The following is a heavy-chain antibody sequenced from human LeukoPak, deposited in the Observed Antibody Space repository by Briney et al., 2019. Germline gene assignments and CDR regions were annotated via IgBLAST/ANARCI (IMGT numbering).Heavy chain of an antibody. CDR3: AKDHLPGIVVADRDY. J-gene: IGHJ4*02. CDR1: GITFSSDA. Sequence: GGSLRLSCAASGITFSSDAMSWVRQAPGKGLGWVSAINGGTTLYAGSVKGRFTISRDNSKSTLFLQMNSLRVEDSAVYFCAKDHLPGIVVADRDYWGQGTLVTVSS. CDR2: INGGTT. V-gene: IGHV3-23*01. D-gene: IGHD6-19*01.